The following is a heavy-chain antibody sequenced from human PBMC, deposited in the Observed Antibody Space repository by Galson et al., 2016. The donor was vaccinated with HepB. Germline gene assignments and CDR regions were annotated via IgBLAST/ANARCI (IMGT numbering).Heavy chain of an antibody. Sequence: SLRLSCAASGFSFSTYAMCWVRQAPGKGLDLVSCISPSGVDTSYADSVKGRFTISRDNSKSTLYLQMNGLRVEDSALYYCAKDMALPADGAEFDYWGQGTRVTVSS. V-gene: IGHV3-23*01. J-gene: IGHJ4*02. CDR1: GFSFSTYA. D-gene: IGHD2-2*01. CDR2: ISPSGVDT. CDR3: AKDMALPADGAEFDY.